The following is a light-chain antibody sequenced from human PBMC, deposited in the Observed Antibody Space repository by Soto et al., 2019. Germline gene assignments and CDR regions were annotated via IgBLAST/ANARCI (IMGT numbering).Light chain of an antibody. CDR2: GAS. J-gene: IGKJ2*01. CDR3: QQYGTSPYT. CDR1: QSVTSNY. Sequence: EIVLTQSPGTLSLSPGERATLFCRAGQSVTSNYVAWYQQKHGQAPRLLIYGASYRATDIPDRFSGSGSGTDFTLTISRLEAEDFAVYYCQQYGTSPYTFGQGTKLEIK. V-gene: IGKV3-20*01.